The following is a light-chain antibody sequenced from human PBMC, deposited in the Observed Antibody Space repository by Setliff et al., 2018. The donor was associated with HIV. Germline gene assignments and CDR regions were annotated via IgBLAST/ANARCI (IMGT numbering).Light chain of an antibody. CDR1: SNDVGAYNY. Sequence: PALSQPASVSESPGQSITISCTGTSNDVGAYNYVSWYQQQPGKAPKLIIYDVSNRPSGVSNRFSGAKSGSTASLTVSGLQAEDAADYYCSSCTTRKTVMFGGGTK. V-gene: IGLV2-14*03. J-gene: IGLJ3*02. CDR2: DVS. CDR3: SSCTTRKTVM.